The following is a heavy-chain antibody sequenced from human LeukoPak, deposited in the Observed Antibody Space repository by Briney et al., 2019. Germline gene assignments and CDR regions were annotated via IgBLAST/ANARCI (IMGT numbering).Heavy chain of an antibody. Sequence: GGSLRLSCAASGFTFSSYWMSWVRQAPGKGLEWVANIKQEGSEKYYVDSVKGRFTISRDNAKNSLYLQMNSLRAEDTAVYYCANSILSDVPAAILPGGSNCFDPWGQGTLVTVSS. CDR1: GFTFSSYW. D-gene: IGHD2-2*02. J-gene: IGHJ5*02. CDR3: ANSILSDVPAAILPGGSNCFDP. V-gene: IGHV3-7*01. CDR2: IKQEGSEK.